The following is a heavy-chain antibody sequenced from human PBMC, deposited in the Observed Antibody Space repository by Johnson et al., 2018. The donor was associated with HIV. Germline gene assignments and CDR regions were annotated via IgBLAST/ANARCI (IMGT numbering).Heavy chain of an antibody. CDR3: AKEQLLRAFDI. D-gene: IGHD2-15*01. V-gene: IGHV3-53*01. CDR2: IYSGGST. Sequence: MLLVESGGGLIQPGGSLRLSCAASGFTVSSNYMSWVRQAPGKGLEWVSVIYSGGSTYYADSVKGRFTISRDNSKNTLDLQMNSLRAEDMAVYYCAKEQLLRAFDIWGQGTMVTVSS. CDR1: GFTVSSNY. J-gene: IGHJ3*02.